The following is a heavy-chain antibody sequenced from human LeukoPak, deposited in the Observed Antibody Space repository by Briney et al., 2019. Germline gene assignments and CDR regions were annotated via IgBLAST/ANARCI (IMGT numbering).Heavy chain of an antibody. D-gene: IGHD3-22*01. Sequence: KPSETLSLTCTVSGGSISSSSYYWGWIRQPPGKGLEWIGSIYYSGSTYYNPSLKSRVTISVDTSKNQFSLKLSSVTAADTAVYYCARLNDSSGYYSSGTGYFDLWGRGTLVTVSS. CDR2: IYYSGST. J-gene: IGHJ2*01. CDR1: GGSISSSSYY. V-gene: IGHV4-39*01. CDR3: ARLNDSSGYYSSGTGYFDL.